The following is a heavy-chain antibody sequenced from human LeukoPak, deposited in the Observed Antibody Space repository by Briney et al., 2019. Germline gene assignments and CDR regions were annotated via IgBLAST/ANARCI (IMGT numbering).Heavy chain of an antibody. CDR2: IYSSGST. CDR3: AREHMVRGVINR. Sequence: SETLSLTCTVSGGSISNYYWSWIRQPAGERLEWLGRIYSSGSTNYNPSLESRVTVSVDTSQNQFSLKLSSVTAADTAVYYCAREHMVRGVINRWGQGALVTVSS. J-gene: IGHJ4*02. CDR1: GGSISNYY. D-gene: IGHD3-10*01. V-gene: IGHV4-4*07.